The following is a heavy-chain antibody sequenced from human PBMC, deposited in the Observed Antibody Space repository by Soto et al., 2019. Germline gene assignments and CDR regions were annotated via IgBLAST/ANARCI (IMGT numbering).Heavy chain of an antibody. J-gene: IGHJ4*02. CDR3: ARGIVRGDSGDYFDY. Sequence: ASVKVSCKASGGTFSSYTISWVRQAPGQGLEWMGRIIPILGIANYAQKFQGRVTITADKSTSTAYMELSSLRSEDTAVYYCARGIVRGDSGDYFDYWGQGTLVTVSS. D-gene: IGHD1-26*01. CDR1: GGTFSSYT. V-gene: IGHV1-69*02. CDR2: IIPILGIA.